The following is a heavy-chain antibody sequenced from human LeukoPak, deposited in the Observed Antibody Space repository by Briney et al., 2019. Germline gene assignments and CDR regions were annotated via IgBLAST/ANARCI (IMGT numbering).Heavy chain of an antibody. V-gene: IGHV3-30*18. CDR1: GFTFRNYW. J-gene: IGHJ4*02. CDR3: AKDIYYYDSSGYFDY. Sequence: QPGGSLRLSCAASGFTFRNYWMGWVRQAPGKGLEWVAVISYDGSDKYYADSVKGRFTISRDNSKNTLSLQMNSLRAEDTAVYYCAKDIYYYDSSGYFDYWGQGTLVTVSS. CDR2: ISYDGSDK. D-gene: IGHD3-22*01.